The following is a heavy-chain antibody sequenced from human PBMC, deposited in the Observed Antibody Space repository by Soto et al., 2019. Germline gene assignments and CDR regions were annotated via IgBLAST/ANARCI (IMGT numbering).Heavy chain of an antibody. CDR3: ARVEYSSSRYYYYGMDV. CDR2: IYPGDSDT. D-gene: IGHD6-6*01. J-gene: IGHJ6*02. CDR1: GYSVTSYW. Sequence: RGALKISGKGSGYSVTSYWIGWVRQMPGKGLEWMGIIYPGDSDTRYSPSFQGQVTISADKSISTAYLQWSSLKASDTAMYYCARVEYSSSRYYYYGMDVSGQGTTVTVS. V-gene: IGHV5-51*01.